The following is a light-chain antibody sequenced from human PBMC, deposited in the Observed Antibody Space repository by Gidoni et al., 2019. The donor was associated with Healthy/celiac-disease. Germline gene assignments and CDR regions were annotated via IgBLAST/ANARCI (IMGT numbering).Light chain of an antibody. CDR3: QQYNNWPPVCS. Sequence: EIVMTQSPATLSVSPGERATLSCRASQSVSSNLAWYQQKPGQATRLLIYGASTRATGIPARFSGSGSGTEFTLTISSLQSEDFAVYYCQQYNNWPPVCSFGQXTKLEIK. V-gene: IGKV3-15*01. CDR2: GAS. CDR1: QSVSSN. J-gene: IGKJ2*04.